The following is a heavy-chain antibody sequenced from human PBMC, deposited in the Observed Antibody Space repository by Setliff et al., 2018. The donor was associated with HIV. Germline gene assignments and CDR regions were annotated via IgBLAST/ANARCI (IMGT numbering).Heavy chain of an antibody. J-gene: IGHJ4*02. CDR3: ARDHYLGLDY. Sequence: QTGGSLRLSCVASGFTFSDHYMDWVRQAPGKGLDWLAVLWFDGKNREYAASVKGRFTISRDNSKNTLYLHLDSLTAEDTARYYCARDHYLGLDYWGQGSLVTVSS. D-gene: IGHD7-27*01. CDR1: GFTFSDHY. V-gene: IGHV3-33*04. CDR2: LWFDGKNR.